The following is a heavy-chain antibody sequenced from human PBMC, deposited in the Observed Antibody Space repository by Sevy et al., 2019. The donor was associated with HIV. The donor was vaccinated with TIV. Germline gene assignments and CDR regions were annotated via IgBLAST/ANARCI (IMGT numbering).Heavy chain of an antibody. D-gene: IGHD2-8*01. CDR3: ARGGYCTNNVCYGSIDY. CDR1: GFTFRSYG. CDR2: TWDNGSKT. Sequence: GRARRPSCTAPGFTFRSYGLHRDRQATGKSLEWVAATWDNGSKTYYADSVKGRFTISRDNSKNTLYLQMNSLRAEDTAVYYCARGGYCTNNVCYGSIDYWGRGTLVTVSS. V-gene: IGHV3-33*01. J-gene: IGHJ4*02.